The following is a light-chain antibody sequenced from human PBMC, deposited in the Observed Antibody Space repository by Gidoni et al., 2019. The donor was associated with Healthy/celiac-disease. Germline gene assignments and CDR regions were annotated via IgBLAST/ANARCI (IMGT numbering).Light chain of an antibody. J-gene: IGLJ3*02. V-gene: IGLV1-44*01. CDR3: AACYDSLNGRV. CDR1: STHNGSNT. Sequence: QSVLTQPPSASGTPGQRVTISCSGSSTHNGSNTVNWCQQLPGTAPKLLIYINNQRPSGVPVRFSGSHSGTSASLAISGLQSEDEADYYCAACYDSLNGRVFGGGTKLTVL. CDR2: INN.